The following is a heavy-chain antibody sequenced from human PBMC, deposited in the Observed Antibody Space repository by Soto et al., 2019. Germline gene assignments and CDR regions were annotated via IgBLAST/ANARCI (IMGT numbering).Heavy chain of an antibody. CDR2: INSDGSTT. V-gene: IGHV3-74*03. CDR3: ATDGSYAQKV. J-gene: IGHJ6*02. CDR1: GLSFSNTW. D-gene: IGHD2-2*01. Sequence: PGGSLRLSCTASGLSFSNTWMHWVRQAPGKGLVWVSHINSDGSTTTYADSVKGRFTISRDNTKNTVYLQMNSLRADDTAVYHCATDGSYAQKVSGQGTTVTVSS.